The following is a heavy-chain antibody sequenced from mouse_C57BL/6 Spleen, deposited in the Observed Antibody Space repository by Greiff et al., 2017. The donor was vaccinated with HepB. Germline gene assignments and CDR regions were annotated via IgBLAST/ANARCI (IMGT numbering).Heavy chain of an antibody. Sequence: EVQVVESGGGLVKPGGSLKLSCAASGFTFSSYAMSWVRQTPEKRLEWVATISDGGSYTYYPDNVKGRFTISRDNAKNNLYLQMSHLKSEDTAMYYCARDLGTWYFDYWGQGTTLTVSS. D-gene: IGHD2-14*01. CDR1: GFTFSSYA. CDR3: ARDLGTWYFDY. V-gene: IGHV5-4*01. CDR2: ISDGGSYT. J-gene: IGHJ2*01.